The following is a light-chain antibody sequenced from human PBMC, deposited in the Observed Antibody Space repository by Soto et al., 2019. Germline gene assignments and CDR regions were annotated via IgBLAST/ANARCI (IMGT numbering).Light chain of an antibody. Sequence: QSALTQPASVSGSPGQSITMSCTGTSSDVGGYNFVSWYQQHPGKVPKLMMYDVSNRPSGVSNRFSGSKSGNTASLTISGLQAEDEADYYCSSYTTSSTYVFGTGTKLTVL. CDR3: SSYTTSSTYV. V-gene: IGLV2-14*01. CDR2: DVS. CDR1: SSDVGGYNF. J-gene: IGLJ1*01.